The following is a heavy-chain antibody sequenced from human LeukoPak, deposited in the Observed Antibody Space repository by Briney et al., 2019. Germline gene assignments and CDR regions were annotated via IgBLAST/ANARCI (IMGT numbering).Heavy chain of an antibody. J-gene: IGHJ3*02. Sequence: ASVKVSCKASGYTFTGYYMHWVRQAPGQGLEWVGWINPNSGGTNYAQKFQGRVTMTRDTSISTAYMELSRLRSDDTAVYYCARGGYYYDSSGDHAFDIWGQGTMVTVSS. CDR3: ARGGYYYDSSGDHAFDI. CDR2: INPNSGGT. V-gene: IGHV1-2*02. CDR1: GYTFTGYY. D-gene: IGHD3-22*01.